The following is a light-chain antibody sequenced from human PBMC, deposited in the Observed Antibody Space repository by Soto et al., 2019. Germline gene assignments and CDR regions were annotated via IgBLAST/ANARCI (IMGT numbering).Light chain of an antibody. CDR2: GAS. Sequence: EIVLTMKKATLSVSSGGRATLSCRARQSVTSNLAWYPQKPGQAPRLLIYGASTRATGIPARFSGSGSGTEFTLTISSLQSEDFAVYYCQQYNNWPRRTFGQVTKVDI. V-gene: IGKV3-15*01. CDR1: QSVTSN. CDR3: QQYNNWPRRT. J-gene: IGKJ1*01.